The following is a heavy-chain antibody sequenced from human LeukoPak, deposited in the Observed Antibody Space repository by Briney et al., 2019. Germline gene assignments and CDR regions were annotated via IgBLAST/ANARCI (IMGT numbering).Heavy chain of an antibody. CDR1: GGSISSYY. D-gene: IGHD3-9*01. CDR2: IYYSGST. V-gene: IGHV4-59*01. J-gene: IGHJ5*02. CDR3: ARARYDMPPWFDP. Sequence: SETLSLTCTVSGGSISSYYWSWIRQPPGKGLEWIGYIYYSGSTNYNPSLKSRVTISVDTSKNQFSLKLSSVTAADTAVYYCARARYDMPPWFDPWGQGTLVTVSS.